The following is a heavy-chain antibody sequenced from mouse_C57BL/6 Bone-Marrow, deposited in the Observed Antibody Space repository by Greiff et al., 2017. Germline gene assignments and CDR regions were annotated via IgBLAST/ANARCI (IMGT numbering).Heavy chain of an antibody. CDR1: GFTFSDYG. D-gene: IGHD4-1*01. J-gene: IGHJ4*01. CDR3: ARHLTFVYYAMDY. Sequence: EVQLMESGGGLVQPGGSLKLSCAASGFTFSDYGMAWVRQAPRKGPEWVAFISNLAYSIYYADTVTGRFTISRENAKNTLYLEMSSLRSEDTAMYYCARHLTFVYYAMDYWGQGTSVTVSS. V-gene: IGHV5-15*01. CDR2: ISNLAYSI.